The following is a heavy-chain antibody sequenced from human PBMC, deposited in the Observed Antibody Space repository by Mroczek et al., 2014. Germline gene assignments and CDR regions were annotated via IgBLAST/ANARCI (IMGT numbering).Heavy chain of an antibody. Sequence: QVQLQQWGPGLVKPSETLSLTCTVSGGSISSSSYYWGWIRQPPGKGLEWIGSIYYSGSTYYNPSLKSRVTISVDTSKNQFSLKLSSVTAADTAVYYCARHVRYSSSWYKSYYYGMDVWGQGTTVTVSS. D-gene: IGHD6-13*01. CDR3: ARHVRYSSSWYKSYYYGMDV. CDR2: IYYSGST. CDR1: GGSISSSSYY. J-gene: IGHJ6*02. V-gene: IGHV4-39*01.